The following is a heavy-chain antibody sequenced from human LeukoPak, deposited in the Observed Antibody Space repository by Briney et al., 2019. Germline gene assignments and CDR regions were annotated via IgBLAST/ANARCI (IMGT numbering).Heavy chain of an antibody. V-gene: IGHV4-31*03. CDR2: IYYSGST. D-gene: IGHD5-12*01. CDR3: ARGRGYSGYDPTSYFGY. Sequence: SETLSLTCTVSGGSISSGGYYWSWIRQHPGKGLGWVGYIYYSGSTYYNPSLKSRVTISVDTSKNQFSLKLSSVTAADTAVYYCARGRGYSGYDPTSYFGYWGQGTLVTVSS. J-gene: IGHJ4*02. CDR1: GGSISSGGYY.